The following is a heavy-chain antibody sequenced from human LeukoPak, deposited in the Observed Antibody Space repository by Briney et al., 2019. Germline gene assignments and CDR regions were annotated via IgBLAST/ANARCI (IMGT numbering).Heavy chain of an antibody. Sequence: SETLSLTCTASGGSMRSYYWSWLRQPPGRGLEWIGYIYYSGSTYYNPSLKSRVTISIDTSKNQFSLKLSSVTAADTAIYYCARLYSSGYYDGDYWGQGNLVAVSS. D-gene: IGHD6-19*01. CDR1: GGSMRSYY. CDR3: ARLYSSGYYDGDY. J-gene: IGHJ4*02. V-gene: IGHV4-59*01. CDR2: IYYSGST.